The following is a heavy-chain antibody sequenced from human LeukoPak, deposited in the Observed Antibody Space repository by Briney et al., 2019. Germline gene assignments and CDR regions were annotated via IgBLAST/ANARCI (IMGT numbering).Heavy chain of an antibody. CDR2: IYNGGNT. V-gene: IGHV4-4*09. Sequence: PSETRSLTCTVSGASINTYYASWIRQAPGKGLEFIGFIYNGGNTNYNPSLKSRATISVDTSNNQFSLRLTSVTAADTAMYYCAAGPWELDFWGQGTLVTVSS. J-gene: IGHJ4*02. CDR1: GASINTYY. CDR3: AAGPWELDF. D-gene: IGHD1-26*01.